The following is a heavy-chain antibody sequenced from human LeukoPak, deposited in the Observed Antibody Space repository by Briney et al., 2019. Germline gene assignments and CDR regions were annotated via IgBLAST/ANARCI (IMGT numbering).Heavy chain of an antibody. CDR1: GGSFSGYY. CDR3: GRGAMAPDY. V-gene: IGHV4-34*01. D-gene: IGHD5-18*01. Sequence: PSETLSLTCAVYGGSFSGYYWSWIRQPPGKGLEWVGEINHSGSTNYNPSLKSRVTISVDTSKNQFSLKLSSVTAADTAVYYCGRGAMAPDYWGQGTLVTVSS. J-gene: IGHJ4*02. CDR2: INHSGST.